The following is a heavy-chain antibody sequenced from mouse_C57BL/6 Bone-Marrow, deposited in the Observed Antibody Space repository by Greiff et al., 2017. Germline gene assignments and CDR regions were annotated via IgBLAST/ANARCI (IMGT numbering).Heavy chain of an antibody. D-gene: IGHD2-3*01. CDR1: GYTFTSYW. CDR2: IYPSDSET. Sequence: QVQLKQPGAELVRPGSSVKLSCKASGYTFTSYWMDWVKQRPGQGLEWIGNIYPSDSETHYNQKFKYKATLTVDKSSSTAYMQLSSLTSEDSAVYYCARVDGYSYAMDYWGQGTSVTVSS. V-gene: IGHV1-61*01. J-gene: IGHJ4*01. CDR3: ARVDGYSYAMDY.